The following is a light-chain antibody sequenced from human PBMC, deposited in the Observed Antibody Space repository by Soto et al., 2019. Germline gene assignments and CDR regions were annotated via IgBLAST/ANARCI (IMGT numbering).Light chain of an antibody. CDR3: AAWDDSLSGAV. CDR2: SNN. Sequence: QSVLTQPPSASGTPGQRVTISCSGSSSNIGTNAVNWDQQLPGTAPKLLIYSNNERPSGVPDRFSGSKSGTSASLAISGLQPEDEADYYCAAWDDSLSGAVFGGGTQLTVL. V-gene: IGLV1-44*01. CDR1: SSNIGTNA. J-gene: IGLJ7*01.